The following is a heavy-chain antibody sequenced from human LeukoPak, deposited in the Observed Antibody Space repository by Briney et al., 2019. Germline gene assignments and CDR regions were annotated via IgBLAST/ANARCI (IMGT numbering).Heavy chain of an antibody. V-gene: IGHV5-51*01. CDR3: ARQDSSSWYNAY. Sequence: GESLKISCKGSGYSFISYWIAWVRQMPGKGLEWMGIIYPGDSDTRYSPSFQGQVTISADKSISTAYLQWSNLKASDTAIYYCARQDSSSWYNAYWGQGTLVTVPS. CDR1: GYSFISYW. J-gene: IGHJ4*02. CDR2: IYPGDSDT. D-gene: IGHD6-13*01.